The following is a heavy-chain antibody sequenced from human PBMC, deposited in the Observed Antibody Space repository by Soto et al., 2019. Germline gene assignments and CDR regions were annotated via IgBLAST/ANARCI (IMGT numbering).Heavy chain of an antibody. J-gene: IGHJ4*02. D-gene: IGHD6-19*01. Sequence: QVQLVESGGGVVQPGRSLRLSCAASGFTFSSYAMQWVRQAPGKGLEWVAVISYDGSNKYYADSVKGRFTISRDNSKNTLYLQMNSLRAEDTAVYYCARDIAVADFYWGQGTLVTVSS. CDR2: ISYDGSNK. CDR1: GFTFSSYA. V-gene: IGHV3-30-3*01. CDR3: ARDIAVADFY.